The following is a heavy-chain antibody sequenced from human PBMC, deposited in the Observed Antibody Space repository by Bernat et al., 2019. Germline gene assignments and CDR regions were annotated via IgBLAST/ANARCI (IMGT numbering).Heavy chain of an antibody. D-gene: IGHD2-21*02. CDR3: VRDSNADSYGDY. CDR2: ISSSGSTI. J-gene: IGHJ4*02. Sequence: VQLVESGGGLVQPGGSLRLSCAASGFTFSSYEMNWVRQAPGKGLEWVSYISSSGSTIYYADAVKGRFTNSRDNVKNSLYLQMNSLRAEDTAVYYCVRDSNADSYGDYWGQGTLVTVSS. CDR1: GFTFSSYE. V-gene: IGHV3-48*03.